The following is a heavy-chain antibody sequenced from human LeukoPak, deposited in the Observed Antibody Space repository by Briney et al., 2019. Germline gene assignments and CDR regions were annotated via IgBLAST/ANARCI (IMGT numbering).Heavy chain of an antibody. V-gene: IGHV3-23*01. CDR1: GFTFSSYA. D-gene: IGHD3-9*01. J-gene: IGHJ3*01. Sequence: GGSLRLSCAASGFTFSSYAMSWVRQAPGKGLEWVSAISGSGGSTYYADSVKGRFTISIDNSKNTLYLQMNSLRAEDTAVYYCAKDHYDILTGPPTHWGQGTMVTVSS. CDR3: AKDHYDILTGPPTH. CDR2: ISGSGGST.